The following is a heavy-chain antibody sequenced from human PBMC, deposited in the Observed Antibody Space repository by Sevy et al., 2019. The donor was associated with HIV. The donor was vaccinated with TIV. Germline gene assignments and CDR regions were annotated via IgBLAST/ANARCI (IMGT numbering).Heavy chain of an antibody. CDR2: FSWNDDK. V-gene: IGHV2-5*01. D-gene: IGHD6-6*01. J-gene: IGHJ4*02. CDR1: GFSLSTTGVG. Sequence: SGPTLVKPTETLTLTCTFSGFSLSTTGVGVGWIRQPPGKALEWLALFSWNDDKRYSTSLKSRLTITKDTSKNQVVLTMANMDPVDTATYYCAHTDGIALRPTYWGQGTLVTVSS. CDR3: AHTDGIALRPTY.